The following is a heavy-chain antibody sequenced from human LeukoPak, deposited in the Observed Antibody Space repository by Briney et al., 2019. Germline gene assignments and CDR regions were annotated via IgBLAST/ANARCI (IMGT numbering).Heavy chain of an antibody. CDR2: IIPIFGTA. CDR1: GGTFSSYA. V-gene: IGHV1-69*13. Sequence: GASVTVSCKASGGTFSSYAISWVRQAPGQGLEWMGGIIPIFGTANYAQKFQGRVTITADESTSTAYMELSSLRSEDTAVYYCARGTYYYDSSGYSLFDYWGQGTLVTVSS. CDR3: ARGTYYYDSSGYSLFDY. D-gene: IGHD3-22*01. J-gene: IGHJ4*02.